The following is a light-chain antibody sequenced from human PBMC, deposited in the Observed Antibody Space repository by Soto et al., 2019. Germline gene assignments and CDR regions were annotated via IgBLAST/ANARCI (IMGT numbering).Light chain of an antibody. CDR2: GAS. Sequence: EIVLTQSPGTLSLSPGERATLSCRASQSINSRYLAWYQQKPGQAHRLLIYGASSRTTGIPDRFSGSGSGTELNLTISRREPEDFAVYYCQQFASSPEFTLGPGTIVDIK. CDR1: QSINSRY. J-gene: IGKJ3*01. V-gene: IGKV3-20*01. CDR3: QQFASSPEFT.